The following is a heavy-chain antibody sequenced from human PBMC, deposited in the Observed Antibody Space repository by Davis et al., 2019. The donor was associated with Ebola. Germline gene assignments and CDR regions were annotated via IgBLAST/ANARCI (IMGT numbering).Heavy chain of an antibody. CDR3: ARFPALYYYYYGMDV. J-gene: IGHJ6*04. Sequence: SETLSLTCTVSGGSISSYYWSWIRQPPGKGLEWIGYIYYSGSTNYNPSLKSRVTISVDTSKNQFSLKLSSVTAADTAVYYCARFPALYYYYYGMDVWGKGTTVTVSS. V-gene: IGHV4-59*12. CDR1: GGSISSYY. CDR2: IYYSGST.